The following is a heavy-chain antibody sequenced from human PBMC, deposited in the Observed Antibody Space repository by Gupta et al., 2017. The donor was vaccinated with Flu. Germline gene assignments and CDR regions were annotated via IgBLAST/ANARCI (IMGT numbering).Heavy chain of an antibody. V-gene: IGHV4-34*01. J-gene: IGHJ6*02. CDR3: ARGERRGYSGYDPKPYYYYYYGMDV. Sequence: PGKGLEWIGEINHSGSTNYNPSLKSRVTISVDTSKNQFSLKLSSVTAADTAVYYCARGERRGYSGYDPKPYYYYYYGMDVWGQGTTVTVSS. CDR2: INHSGST. D-gene: IGHD5-12*01.